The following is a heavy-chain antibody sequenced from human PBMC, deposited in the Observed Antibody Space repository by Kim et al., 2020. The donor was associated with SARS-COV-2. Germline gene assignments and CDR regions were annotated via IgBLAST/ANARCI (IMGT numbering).Heavy chain of an antibody. J-gene: IGHJ6*03. V-gene: IGHV1-69*04. D-gene: IGHD4-4*01. CDR3: ARAVTSWTKHYYYMDL. CDR2: IIPIVGIT. Sequence: SVKVSCEASGGTSSTYAITWVRQAPGQGLEWMGRIIPIVGITNYAQNFQGRVTITADKFTGTLYMELSGLRSEDTAVYYCARAVTSWTKHYYYMDLWG. CDR1: GGTSSTYA.